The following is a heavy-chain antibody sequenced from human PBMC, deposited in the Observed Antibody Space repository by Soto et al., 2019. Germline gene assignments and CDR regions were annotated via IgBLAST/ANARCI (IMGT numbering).Heavy chain of an antibody. CDR3: ARDLGYCSSTSCETFDY. Sequence: SVKVSCKASGGTFSSYAISWVRQAPGQGLEWMGGIIPIFGTANYAQKFQGRVTITADESTSTAYMELSSLRSEDTAVYYCARDLGYCSSTSCETFDYWGQGTLVTVS. D-gene: IGHD2-2*01. V-gene: IGHV1-69*13. CDR1: GGTFSSYA. CDR2: IIPIFGTA. J-gene: IGHJ4*02.